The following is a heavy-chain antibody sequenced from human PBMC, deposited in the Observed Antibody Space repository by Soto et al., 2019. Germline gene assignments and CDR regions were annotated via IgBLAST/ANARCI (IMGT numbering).Heavy chain of an antibody. CDR1: GFTFSSYS. CDR3: ARETLWFGELSYYYYYMDV. D-gene: IGHD3-10*01. J-gene: IGHJ6*03. V-gene: IGHV3-21*01. CDR2: ISSSSSYI. Sequence: EVQLVESGGGLVKPGGSLRLSCAASGFTFSSYSMNWVRQAPGKGLEWVSSISSSSSYIYYADSVKGRFTISRDNAKNSLYLQMNSLRAEDTAVYYCARETLWFGELSYYYYYMDVWGKGTTVTVSS.